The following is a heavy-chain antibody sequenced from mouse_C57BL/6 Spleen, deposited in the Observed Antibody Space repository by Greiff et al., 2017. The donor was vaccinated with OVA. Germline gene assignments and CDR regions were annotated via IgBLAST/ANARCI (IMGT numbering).Heavy chain of an antibody. D-gene: IGHD1-1*01. CDR1: GYTFTSYW. CDR3: AISSKNYYGSSYDYFDY. Sequence: QVQLQQSGAELVKPGASVKVSCKASGYTFTSYWMHWVKQRPGQGLEWIGRIHPSDSDTNYNQKFKGKATLTVDESSSTAYMQLSSLTSEDSAVYYCAISSKNYYGSSYDYFDYWGQGTTLTVSS. CDR2: IHPSDSDT. V-gene: IGHV1-74*01. J-gene: IGHJ2*01.